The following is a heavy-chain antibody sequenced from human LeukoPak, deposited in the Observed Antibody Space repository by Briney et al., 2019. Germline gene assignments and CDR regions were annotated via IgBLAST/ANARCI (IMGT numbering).Heavy chain of an antibody. CDR2: VRPGDGPT. CDR1: GFTFSSYA. J-gene: IGHJ4*02. CDR3: TRDHITSWQIDF. Sequence: GRSLRLSCAASGFTFSSYAMHWVRRAPGKGLEWVSHVRPGDGPTTYAESVKGRFTISRDNSKNTVSLQMNSLRVEDTAVYYCTRDHITSWQIDFWGQGTMVTVSS. V-gene: IGHV3-23*01. D-gene: IGHD2-2*01.